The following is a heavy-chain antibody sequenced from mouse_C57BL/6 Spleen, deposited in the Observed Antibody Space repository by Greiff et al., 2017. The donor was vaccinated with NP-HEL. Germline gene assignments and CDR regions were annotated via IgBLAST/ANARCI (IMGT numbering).Heavy chain of an antibody. V-gene: IGHV1-78*01. D-gene: IGHD2-4*01. CDR2: IYPRDGST. CDR1: GYTFTDHT. Sequence: VQLQQSDAELVKPGASVKISCKVSGYTFTDHTIHWMKQRPEQGLEWIGYIYPRDGSTKYNEKFEGKATLTADKSSSTAYMQLNSLTSEDSAVYFCARGKDYDGYYFDYWGQGTTLTVSS. J-gene: IGHJ2*01. CDR3: ARGKDYDGYYFDY.